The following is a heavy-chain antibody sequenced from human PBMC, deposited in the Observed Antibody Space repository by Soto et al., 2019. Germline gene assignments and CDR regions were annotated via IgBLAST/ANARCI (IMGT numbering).Heavy chain of an antibody. CDR2: IIPILGIA. CDR3: ASSDGSGNLKLFDY. J-gene: IGHJ4*02. D-gene: IGHD3-10*01. Sequence: QVQLVQSGAEVKKPGSSVKVSCKASGGTFSSYTISWVRQAPEQGLEWMGRIIPILGIANYAQKFQGRVTITADKSTSTAYMELSSLRSEDTAVYYCASSDGSGNLKLFDYWGQGTLVTVSS. V-gene: IGHV1-69*02. CDR1: GGTFSSYT.